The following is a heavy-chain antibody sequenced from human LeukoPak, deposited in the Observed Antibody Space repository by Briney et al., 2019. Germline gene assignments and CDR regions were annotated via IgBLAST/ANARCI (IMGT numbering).Heavy chain of an antibody. Sequence: GGSPRLSCAASGFTFSSYAMHWVRQAPGKGLEYVSAISSNGGSTYYANSVKGRFTISRDNSKNTLYLQMGSLRAEDMAVYYCARGYCSSTSCLGDYWGQGTLVTVSS. CDR1: GFTFSSYA. V-gene: IGHV3-64*01. CDR2: ISSNGGST. J-gene: IGHJ4*02. CDR3: ARGYCSSTSCLGDY. D-gene: IGHD2-2*01.